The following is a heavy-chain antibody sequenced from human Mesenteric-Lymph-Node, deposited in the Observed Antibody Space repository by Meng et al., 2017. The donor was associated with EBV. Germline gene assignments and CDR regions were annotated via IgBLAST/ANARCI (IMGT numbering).Heavy chain of an antibody. D-gene: IGHD3-9*01. CDR1: GGSLSSGGYS. CDR3: ARAGAYYDVLTGFDY. CDR2: IYHTGTT. V-gene: IGHV4-30-2*01. Sequence: QLQSSGYPLRKPSQTLSLTCAVFGGSLSSGGYSWNWIRQTPGRGLEWIGYIYHTGTTYYNPSLKSRVTMSVDRSTNQFSLWLKSVTAADTAIYYCARAGAYYDVLTGFDYWGQGTLVTVSS. J-gene: IGHJ4*02.